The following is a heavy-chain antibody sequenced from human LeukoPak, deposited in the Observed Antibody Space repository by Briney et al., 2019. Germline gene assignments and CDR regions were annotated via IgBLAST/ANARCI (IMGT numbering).Heavy chain of an antibody. Sequence: AGSLRLSCAASGFTFTSYSMNWVRQAPGKGLEWVSTISGGGGSTYYADSVKGRFTISRDNSKNTLYLQVNSLRAEDTAVYYCAKGGKWDVTPFDYWGQGTLVTVSS. D-gene: IGHD1-26*01. V-gene: IGHV3-23*01. J-gene: IGHJ4*02. CDR3: AKGGKWDVTPFDY. CDR2: ISGGGGST. CDR1: GFTFTSYS.